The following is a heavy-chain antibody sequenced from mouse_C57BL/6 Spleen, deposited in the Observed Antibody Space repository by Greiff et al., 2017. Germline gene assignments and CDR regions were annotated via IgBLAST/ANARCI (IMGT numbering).Heavy chain of an antibody. Sequence: EVQLQQSGPVLVKPGASVKMSCKASGYTFTDYYMNWVKQSHGKSLEWIGVINPYNGGTSYNPKFKGKATLTVDKSSSTAYMALNSLTSEDSAVYYCARTGAKGWFAYWGQGTLVTVSA. V-gene: IGHV1-19*01. D-gene: IGHD3-1*01. J-gene: IGHJ3*01. CDR3: ARTGAKGWFAY. CDR2: INPYNGGT. CDR1: GYTFTDYY.